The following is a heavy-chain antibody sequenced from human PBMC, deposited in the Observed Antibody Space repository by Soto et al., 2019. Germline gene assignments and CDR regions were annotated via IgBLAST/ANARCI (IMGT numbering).Heavy chain of an antibody. CDR2: IYYSGST. CDR1: GGFIISSSYY. CDR3: PRQDVECDGLLFH. Sequence: SETMSLTCTVSGGFIISSSYYWGWIRQPPGKGLEWIGSIYYSGSTYYNPSLKSRVTISVDTSKNQFSLKLSSVTAADTAVYHSPRQDVECDGLLFHWGQVTLFTVSS. D-gene: IGHD3-9*01. J-gene: IGHJ4*02. V-gene: IGHV4-39*01.